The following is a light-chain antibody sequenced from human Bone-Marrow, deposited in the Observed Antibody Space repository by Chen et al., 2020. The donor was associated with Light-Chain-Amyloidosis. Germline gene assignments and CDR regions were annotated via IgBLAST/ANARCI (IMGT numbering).Light chain of an antibody. V-gene: IGLV3-21*02. CDR3: QVWDRSSDRPV. Sequence: SYVLTQPSSVSVAPGQTATIACGGNNIGTTSVHWYQQTPGQAPLLVVYDDSARPSGIPGRLSGYDSGNTATLTISRVEAGDEADYYCQVWDRSSDRPVFGGGTKLTVL. CDR2: DDS. CDR1: NIGTTS. J-gene: IGLJ3*02.